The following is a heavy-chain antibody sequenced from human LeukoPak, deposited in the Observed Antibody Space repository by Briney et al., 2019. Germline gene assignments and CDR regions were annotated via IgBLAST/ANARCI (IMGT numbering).Heavy chain of an antibody. D-gene: IGHD2-8*01. V-gene: IGHV3-7*03. Sequence: GGSLRLSCVVSGVSVSNYCMTWVRQAPGKGLEWVANRKKDGSEKFYVDSVKRRFTISRDNAKSSLYLKMDSLRGEDTAVYYCTRGGASTSYYWFYWGQGTLVTVSS. CDR1: GVSVSNYC. J-gene: IGHJ4*02. CDR2: RKKDGSEK. CDR3: TRGGASTSYYWFY.